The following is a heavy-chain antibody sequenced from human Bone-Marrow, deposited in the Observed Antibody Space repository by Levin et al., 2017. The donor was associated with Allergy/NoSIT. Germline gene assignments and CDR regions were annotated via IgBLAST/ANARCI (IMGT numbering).Heavy chain of an antibody. CDR3: AKDRDYDILTGYYSEYVHH. CDR1: GFIFSIYA. CDR2: ISGGGERT. D-gene: IGHD3-9*01. V-gene: IGHV3-23*01. Sequence: GGSLRLSCAASGFIFSIYAMSWVCQAPGKGLEWVSGISGGGERTYYADSVKGQFTISRDNSKNTLYLQMNSLSAEDTAVYFCAKDRDYDILTGYYSEYVHHWGQGTLVTVSS. J-gene: IGHJ1*01.